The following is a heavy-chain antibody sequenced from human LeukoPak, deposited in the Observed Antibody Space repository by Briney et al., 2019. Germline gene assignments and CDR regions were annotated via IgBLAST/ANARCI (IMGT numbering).Heavy chain of an antibody. D-gene: IGHD6-19*01. J-gene: IGHJ4*02. Sequence: GESLKISCKGSGYSFTSYWIGWVRQMPGKGLEWMGIIYPGDSDTTYSPSFQGQVTIPADKSISTAYLQWSSLKASDTAMYYCARYAVAATYYFDYWGQGTLVTVSS. V-gene: IGHV5-51*01. CDR1: GYSFTSYW. CDR3: ARYAVAATYYFDY. CDR2: IYPGDSDT.